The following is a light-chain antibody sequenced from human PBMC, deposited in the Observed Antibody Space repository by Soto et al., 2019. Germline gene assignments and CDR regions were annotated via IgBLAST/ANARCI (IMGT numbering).Light chain of an antibody. CDR1: QSVSSY. Sequence: EIVLTQSPATLSSSTGERATLSCRASQSVSSYLAWYQQKPGQAPRLLIYDASNRTTGLPDRLSGRASGTGFLLTISSLAPEVAALYYCQQGSNSLTFGGGTKVEIK. V-gene: IGKV3-11*01. J-gene: IGKJ4*01. CDR3: QQGSNSLT. CDR2: DAS.